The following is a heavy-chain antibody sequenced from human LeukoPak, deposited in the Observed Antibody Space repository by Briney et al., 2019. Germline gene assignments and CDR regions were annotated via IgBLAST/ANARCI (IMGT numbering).Heavy chain of an antibody. Sequence: SETLSLTCTVSGGSISSSSYYWGWIRQPPGKGLEWIGSIYYSGSTYYNPSLKGRVTISVDTSKNQFSLKLSSVTAADTAVYYCARLIYDFWSGYFPFDYWGQGTLVTVSS. CDR1: GGSISSSSYY. D-gene: IGHD3-3*01. CDR2: IYYSGST. V-gene: IGHV4-39*01. J-gene: IGHJ4*02. CDR3: ARLIYDFWSGYFPFDY.